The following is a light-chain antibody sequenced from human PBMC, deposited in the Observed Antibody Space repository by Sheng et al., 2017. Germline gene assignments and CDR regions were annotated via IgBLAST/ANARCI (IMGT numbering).Light chain of an antibody. J-gene: IGKJ3*01. V-gene: IGKV3-20*01. CDR2: GAS. Sequence: EIVLTQSPATLXVSPGERATLSCRASQSVSSYLAWYQQKPGQAPRLLIYGASTRATGIPDRFSGSGSGTDFTLTISRLEPEDFAVYYCQQYGSPGFTSGPGTKVDIK. CDR3: QQYGSPGFT. CDR1: QSVSSY.